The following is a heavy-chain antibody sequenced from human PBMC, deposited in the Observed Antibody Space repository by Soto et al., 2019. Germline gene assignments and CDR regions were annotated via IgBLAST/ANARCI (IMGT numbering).Heavy chain of an antibody. CDR1: GFSFSVNGVA. V-gene: IGHV2-5*02. J-gene: IGHJ4*02. CDR2: IYWDDDQ. Sequence: QITLKESGPTLVKPTQTLTLTCTFSGFSFSVNGVAVGWIRQPPGQALEWLALIYWDDDQRYNPSLKDRLTITKDTSRNQVVLTMTNMDTVDTATYYCAHKRDVSRGFKYWGQGTLVTVSS. D-gene: IGHD3-10*01. CDR3: AHKRDVSRGFKY.